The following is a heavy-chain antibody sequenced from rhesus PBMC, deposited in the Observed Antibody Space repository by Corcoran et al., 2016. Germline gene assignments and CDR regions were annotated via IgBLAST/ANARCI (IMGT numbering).Heavy chain of an antibody. CDR2: IYGSSGNT. V-gene: IGHV4S7*01. J-gene: IGHJ4*01. CDR1: GGSISSNY. CDR3: ARIYTVTWLPIDY. Sequence: QVQLQESGPGLVKPSETLSLTCAVSGGSISSNYWSWIRQSPGKGLEWIGYIYGSSGNTNYNPSLKNRVTISKDASKNEFSLKLSSVTAADTAVYYCARIYTVTWLPIDYWGQGVLVTVSS. D-gene: IGHD4-23*01.